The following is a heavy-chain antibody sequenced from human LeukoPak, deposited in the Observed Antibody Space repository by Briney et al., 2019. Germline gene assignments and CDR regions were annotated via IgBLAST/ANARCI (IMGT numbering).Heavy chain of an antibody. D-gene: IGHD3-22*01. V-gene: IGHV1-24*01. J-gene: IGHJ1*01. Sequence: SVKVSCKVSGYTLTELSMHWVRQAPGKGLEWMGGFDPEDGETIYAQKFQGRVTITRDTSASTAYMELSSLRSEDMAVYYCARGGADYYDSSGHYFEYFQHWGQGTLVTVSS. CDR2: FDPEDGET. CDR3: ARGGADYYDSSGHYFEYFQH. CDR1: GYTLTELS.